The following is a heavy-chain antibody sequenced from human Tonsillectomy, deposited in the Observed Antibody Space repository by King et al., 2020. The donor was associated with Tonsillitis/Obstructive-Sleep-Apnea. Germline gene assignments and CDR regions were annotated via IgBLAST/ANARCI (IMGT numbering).Heavy chain of an antibody. V-gene: IGHV1-69*04. D-gene: IGHD2-2*01. Sequence: VQLVQSGAEVKKPGSSVKVSCKASGGTFSSYGISWVRQAPGQGLEWMARIIPILGIVNYAQKFQGRVTITADKSTSTGYMELSSLRSEDTAVYYCARDLGNCSTTSCYGDYNYYYYMDVWGKGTTVTVSS. CDR1: GGTFSSYG. CDR3: ARDLGNCSTTSCYGDYNYYYYMDV. CDR2: IIPILGIV. J-gene: IGHJ6*03.